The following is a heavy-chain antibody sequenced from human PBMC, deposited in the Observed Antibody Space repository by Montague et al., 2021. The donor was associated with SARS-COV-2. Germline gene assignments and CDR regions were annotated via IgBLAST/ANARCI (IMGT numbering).Heavy chain of an antibody. CDR2: INSDGSST. CDR1: GFTFSSYW. Sequence: SLRLSCAASGFTFSSYWMHWVRQAPGKGLVWVSRINSDGSSTSYADSVKGRFTISRDNAKNTLYLQMNSLRAEDTAVYYCARECCSSTSLRAGYFDYWGQGTLVTVSS. CDR3: ARECCSSTSLRAGYFDY. V-gene: IGHV3-74*01. D-gene: IGHD2-2*01. J-gene: IGHJ4*02.